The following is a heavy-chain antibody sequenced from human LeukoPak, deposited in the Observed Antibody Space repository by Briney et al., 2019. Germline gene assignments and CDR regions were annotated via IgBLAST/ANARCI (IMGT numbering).Heavy chain of an antibody. CDR3: ARDPTSSWETAFDI. J-gene: IGHJ3*02. V-gene: IGHV3-21*01. Sequence: GGSLRLSCAASGFTFGIYAMNWVRQAPGKGLEWVSSISSGTSYIYYADSVKGRFTISRDNAKNSLYLQMNSLRAEDTAVYYCARDPTSSWETAFDIWGQGTMVTVSS. CDR1: GFTFGIYA. CDR2: ISSGTSYI. D-gene: IGHD1-26*01.